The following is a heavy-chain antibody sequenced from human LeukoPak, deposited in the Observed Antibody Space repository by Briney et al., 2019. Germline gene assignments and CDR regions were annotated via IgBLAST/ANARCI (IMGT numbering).Heavy chain of an antibody. D-gene: IGHD6-13*01. CDR3: ATAAGDNWFDP. J-gene: IGHJ5*02. CDR1: GGSISSGGYY. CDR2: IYYSGGT. Sequence: SETLSLTCTVSGGSISSGGYYWSWFRQHPGKGLEWIGYIYYSGGTYYNPSLKSRVTISVDTSKNQFSLKLSSVTAADTAVYYCATAAGDNWFDPWGQGTLVTVSS. V-gene: IGHV4-31*03.